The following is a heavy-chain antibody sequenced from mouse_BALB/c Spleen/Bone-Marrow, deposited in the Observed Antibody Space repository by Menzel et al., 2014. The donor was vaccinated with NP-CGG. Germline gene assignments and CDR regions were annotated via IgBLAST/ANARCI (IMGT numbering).Heavy chain of an antibody. V-gene: IGHV1-4*02. D-gene: IGHD1-2*01. CDR3: ARDYYGYGYAMDY. CDR1: GCTFTSNT. J-gene: IGHJ4*01. CDR2: INPSSGYT. Sequence: VQLQQSAAELARPGASVKMSCKASGCTFTSNTMHWVKQRPGQGLEWIGYINPSSGYTEYNQKFKDKTTLTADKSSSTAYMEMSSLTSEDSAVYYCARDYYGYGYAMDYWGQGTSVTVSS.